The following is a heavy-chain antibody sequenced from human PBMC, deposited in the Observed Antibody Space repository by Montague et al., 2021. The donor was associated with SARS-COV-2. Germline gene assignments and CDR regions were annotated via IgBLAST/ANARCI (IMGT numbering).Heavy chain of an antibody. CDR1: GGSIRSSSHF. V-gene: IGHV4-39*07. J-gene: IGHJ6*02. D-gene: IGHD3-10*01. CDR3: GLGRGFAVGNHYYYSYGLDV. Sequence: SETLSLTCTVSGGSIRSSSHFWGWFRQPPGQRLEWIGTISYSGSTYYSPSLKSRVIISAYTSKNQFSLTLRSVTAADTAVYFCGLGRGFAVGNHYYYSYGLDVWGQGTTVTVSS. CDR2: ISYSGST.